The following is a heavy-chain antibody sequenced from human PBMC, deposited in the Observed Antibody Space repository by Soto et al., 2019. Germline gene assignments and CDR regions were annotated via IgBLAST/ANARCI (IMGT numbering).Heavy chain of an antibody. Sequence: GGSLRLSCAASGFTFSTYAMSWVRQAPGKGLEWVSVISGSGGSTDYADSVKGRFTISRDNSKNTLYLQMNSLRAEDTALYYCAKSPSPRLVGYNWFDPWGQGTLVTVSS. J-gene: IGHJ5*02. CDR3: AKSPSPRLVGYNWFDP. CDR2: ISGSGGST. V-gene: IGHV3-23*01. CDR1: GFTFSTYA. D-gene: IGHD1-26*01.